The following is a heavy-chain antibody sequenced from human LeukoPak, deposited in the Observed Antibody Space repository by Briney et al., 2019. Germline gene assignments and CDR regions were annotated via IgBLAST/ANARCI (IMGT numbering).Heavy chain of an antibody. Sequence: GRSLRLSCAASGFTFSSYAMHWVRQAPGKGREWVAVISYDGSNKYYADSVKARFTISRDNSKNTLYLQMNSLSADDTDVYYCARDKLRGSAGNYYYMDVWGKGTTVTVSS. CDR3: ARDKLRGSAGNYYYMDV. CDR2: ISYDGSNK. CDR1: GFTFSSYA. V-gene: IGHV3-30*01. J-gene: IGHJ6*03. D-gene: IGHD1-26*01.